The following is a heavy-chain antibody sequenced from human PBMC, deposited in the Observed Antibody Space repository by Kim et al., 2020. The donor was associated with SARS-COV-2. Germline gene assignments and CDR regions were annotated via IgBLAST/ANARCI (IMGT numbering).Heavy chain of an antibody. V-gene: IGHV1-69*13. CDR2: IIPIFGTA. D-gene: IGHD3-10*01. CDR1: GGTFSSYA. CDR3: AREVRFGESALDY. Sequence: SVKVSCKASGGTFSSYAISWVRQAPGQGLEWMGGIIPIFGTANYAQKFQGRVTITADESTSTAYMGLSSLRSEDTAVYYCAREVRFGESALDYCGEGTLVTVSS. J-gene: IGHJ4*02.